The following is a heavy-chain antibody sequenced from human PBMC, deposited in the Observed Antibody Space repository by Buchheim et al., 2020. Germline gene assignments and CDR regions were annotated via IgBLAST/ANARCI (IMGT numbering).Heavy chain of an antibody. CDR2: ISGSGYST. Sequence: EVQLLESGGGLVQPGGSLRLSCAASGFTFGSYAMNWVRQAPGKGLEWVSAISGSGYSTYYADSVKGRFTISRDNSKNTLYLQMNSLRAEDTAVYYCAKDEWGSGGNSYWYFDLWGRGTL. CDR3: AKDEWGSGGNSYWYFDL. V-gene: IGHV3-23*01. CDR1: GFTFGSYA. J-gene: IGHJ2*01. D-gene: IGHD2-15*01.